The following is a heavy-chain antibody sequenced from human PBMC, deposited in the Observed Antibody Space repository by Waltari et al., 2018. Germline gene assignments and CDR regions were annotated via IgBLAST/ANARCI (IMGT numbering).Heavy chain of an antibody. D-gene: IGHD4-17*01. J-gene: IGHJ4*02. V-gene: IGHV4-38-2*01. CDR3: ASFDYGNFDY. CDR1: GYSISSGYY. Sequence: QVQLQESGPGLVKPSETLSLTCAVSGYSISSGYYWGWIRQPPGKGLEWIGSIYHSGSTYYNPSLKTRVTISVDTSKNQFSLKLSSVTAADTAVYYCASFDYGNFDYWGQGTLVTVSS. CDR2: IYHSGST.